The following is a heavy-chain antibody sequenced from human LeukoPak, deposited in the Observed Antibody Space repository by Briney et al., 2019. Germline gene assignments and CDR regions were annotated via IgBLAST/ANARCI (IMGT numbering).Heavy chain of an antibody. V-gene: IGHV1-46*01. J-gene: IGHJ4*02. Sequence: ASVKVSCKASGYTFTSYYMHWVRQAPGQGLEWMGIINPSGGSTSYAQKFQGRVTMTRDTSTSTVYMELSSLRSEDTAVYYCARSYRFLEWLNYFDYWGQGTLVTVSS. CDR2: INPSGGST. CDR3: ARSYRFLEWLNYFDY. D-gene: IGHD3-3*01. CDR1: GYTFTSYY.